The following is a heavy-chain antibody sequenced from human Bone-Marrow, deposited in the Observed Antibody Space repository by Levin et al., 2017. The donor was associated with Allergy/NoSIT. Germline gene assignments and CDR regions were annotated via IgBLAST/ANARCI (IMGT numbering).Heavy chain of an antibody. J-gene: IGHJ3*02. CDR2: IYSDGINT. D-gene: IGHD6-19*01. CDR1: GFTFSSYW. V-gene: IGHV3-74*01. Sequence: GGSLRLSCAASGFTFSSYWMHWVRQDPAKGLVWVSRIYSDGINTNYADSVKGRFTISRDNAKNTLYLQMNNLRAADTAMYYCGRDKTSSVANVFDIWGQGTLVTVSS. CDR3: GRDKTSSVANVFDI.